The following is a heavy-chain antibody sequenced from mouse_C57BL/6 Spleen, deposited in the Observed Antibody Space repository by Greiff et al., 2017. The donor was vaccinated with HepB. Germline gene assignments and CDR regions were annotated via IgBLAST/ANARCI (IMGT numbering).Heavy chain of an antibody. D-gene: IGHD3-3*01. Sequence: EVKVVESGGGLVQPGGSLSLSCAASGFTFTDYYMSWVRQPPGKALEWLGFIRNKANGYTTEYSASVKGRFTISRDNSQSILYLQMNALRAEDSATYYCASGGTWYFDYWGQGTTLTVSS. CDR1: GFTFTDYY. CDR3: ASGGTWYFDY. J-gene: IGHJ2*01. V-gene: IGHV7-3*01. CDR2: IRNKANGYTT.